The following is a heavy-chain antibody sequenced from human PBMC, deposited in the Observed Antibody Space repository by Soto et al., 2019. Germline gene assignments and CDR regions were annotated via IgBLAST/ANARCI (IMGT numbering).Heavy chain of an antibody. CDR2: ITNTGITT. D-gene: IGHD4-17*01. Sequence: GGSLRLSCAASGFDFSTHALTWVRQAPGKGLEWLSSITNTGITTHYADSVKGRFTISRENSRNTLHLQLNNLRVDDTAVYYFAKGFDYGDTKHIDNWGQGALVKVSS. CDR3: AKGFDYGDTKHIDN. V-gene: IGHV3-23*01. CDR1: GFDFSTHA. J-gene: IGHJ4*01.